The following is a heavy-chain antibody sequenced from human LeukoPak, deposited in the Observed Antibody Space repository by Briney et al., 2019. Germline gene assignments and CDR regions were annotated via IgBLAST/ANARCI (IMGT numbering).Heavy chain of an antibody. J-gene: IGHJ4*02. CDR1: GFTFSSYG. D-gene: IGHD4-17*01. CDR3: AKLGGGGMTTVTPSDY. Sequence: PGGYLRLSCAASGFTFSSYGMHWVRQAPGKGLEWVAVISYDGSNKYYADSVKGRFTISRDNSKNTLYLQMNSLRAEDTAVYYCAKLGGGGMTTVTPSDYWGQGTLVTVSS. CDR2: ISYDGSNK. V-gene: IGHV3-30*18.